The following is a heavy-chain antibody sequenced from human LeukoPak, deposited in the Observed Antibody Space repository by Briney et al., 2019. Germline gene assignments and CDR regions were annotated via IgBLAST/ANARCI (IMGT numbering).Heavy chain of an antibody. Sequence: GGSLRLSCAASRFTFSSYSMNWVRQAPGKGLEWVSYISSSSSTIYYADSVKGRFTISRDNAKNSLYLQMNSLRTEDTAVYYCARDHRWGFDYWGRGTLVTVSS. V-gene: IGHV3-48*01. CDR1: RFTFSSYS. CDR2: ISSSSSTI. D-gene: IGHD7-27*01. J-gene: IGHJ4*02. CDR3: ARDHRWGFDY.